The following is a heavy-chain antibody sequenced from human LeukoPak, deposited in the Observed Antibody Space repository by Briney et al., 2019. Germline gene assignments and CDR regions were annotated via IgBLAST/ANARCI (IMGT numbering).Heavy chain of an antibody. D-gene: IGHD3-9*01. Sequence: SETLSLTCTVSGGSISSSSYYWGWIRQPPGKGLEWIGSIYYSGSTYYNLSLKSRVSISVDTSKNQFSLKLSSVTAADTAVYYCARSHTYYDILTGYYNDRAFDIWGQGTMVTVSS. CDR2: IYYSGST. CDR1: GGSISSSSYY. J-gene: IGHJ3*02. CDR3: ARSHTYYDILTGYYNDRAFDI. V-gene: IGHV4-39*07.